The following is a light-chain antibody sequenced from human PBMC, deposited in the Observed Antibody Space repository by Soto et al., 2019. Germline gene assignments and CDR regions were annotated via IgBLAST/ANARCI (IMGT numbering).Light chain of an antibody. V-gene: IGLV2-8*01. J-gene: IGLJ3*02. CDR1: SSDVGGYNH. CDR3: SSFAGNYWV. CDR2: EVS. Sequence: QSALTQPPSASGSPGQSVTISCTGTSSDVGGYNHVSWYQQHPGKAPKLMIFEVSNRPSGVPDRFSGSKSGNTASLTVSGLQAEDEAEYYCSSFAGNYWVFGGGTKLTVL.